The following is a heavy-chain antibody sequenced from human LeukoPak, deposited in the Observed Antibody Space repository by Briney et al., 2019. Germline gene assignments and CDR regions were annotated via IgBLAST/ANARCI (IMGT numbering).Heavy chain of an antibody. CDR3: AKWAGSGQDFLGPFDY. D-gene: IGHD6-19*01. V-gene: IGHV3-30*02. CDR1: GFTFSSYA. J-gene: IGHJ4*02. Sequence: GGSLRLSCATSGFTFSSYAMHWVRQAPGKGLEWVAFIRFDGSNIRYADSVKGRFTISRDNSKNTLFLQMNSLRAEDTALYYCAKWAGSGQDFLGPFDYWGQGTLVTVSS. CDR2: IRFDGSNI.